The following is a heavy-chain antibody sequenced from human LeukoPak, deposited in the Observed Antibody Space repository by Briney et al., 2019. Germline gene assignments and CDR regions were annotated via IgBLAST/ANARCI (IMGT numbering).Heavy chain of an antibody. V-gene: IGHV3-23*01. CDR2: ISGSGGST. J-gene: IGHJ5*02. CDR3: AKVARRGVIRGWFDP. D-gene: IGHD3-10*01. CDR1: GFTFSSYA. Sequence: PGGSLRLSCAASGFTFSSYAMSWVRQAPGKGLEWASAISGSGGSTYYADSVKGRFTISRDNSKNTLYLQMNSLRAEDTAVYYCAKVARRGVIRGWFDPWGQGTLVTVSS.